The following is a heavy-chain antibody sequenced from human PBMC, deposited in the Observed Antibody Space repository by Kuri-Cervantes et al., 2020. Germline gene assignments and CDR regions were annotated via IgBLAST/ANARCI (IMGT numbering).Heavy chain of an antibody. CDR3: ARASAPPEAGYGISGRYFDWLPFGYYGMDV. V-gene: IGHV1-18*01. J-gene: IGHJ6*02. Sequence: ASVKVSCKASGYTFTSYGISWVRQAPGQGLEWMGWISAYNGNTNYAQKLQGRVTMTTDTSTSTAYMELRSLRSDDTAVYYCARASAPPEAGYGISGRYFDWLPFGYYGMDVWGQGTTVTVSS. CDR1: GYTFTSYG. D-gene: IGHD3-9*01. CDR2: ISAYNGNT.